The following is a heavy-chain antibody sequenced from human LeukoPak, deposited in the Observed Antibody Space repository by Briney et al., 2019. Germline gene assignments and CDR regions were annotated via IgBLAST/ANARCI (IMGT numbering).Heavy chain of an antibody. CDR3: ASNLGYCSSSNCYNSWFDP. J-gene: IGHJ5*02. D-gene: IGHD2-2*01. Sequence: GASGNVSSKASGGTFSSYAISLVRQAPGPGLGWMGGIIPIFGTANYAQRFQGEVTITTGESTSTAYMEQSNLRSEDTAVYSGASNLGYCSSSNCYNSWFDPWGQGTLVTVSS. CDR2: IIPIFGTA. V-gene: IGHV1-69*05. CDR1: GGTFSSYA.